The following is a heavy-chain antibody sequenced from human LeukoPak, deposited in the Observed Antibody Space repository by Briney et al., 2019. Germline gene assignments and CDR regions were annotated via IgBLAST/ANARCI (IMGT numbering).Heavy chain of an antibody. CDR1: GGSISSYY. D-gene: IGHD4-17*01. CDR3: ARSGAYKSPPAY. Sequence: SETLSLTCTVSGGSISSYYWSWIRQPPGKGLEWIGYIYYSGSTNYNPSLKSRVTISVDTSKNQFSLKLSSVTAADTAVYHYARSGAYKSPPAYWGQGSLVTVSS. V-gene: IGHV4-59*01. J-gene: IGHJ4*02. CDR2: IYYSGST.